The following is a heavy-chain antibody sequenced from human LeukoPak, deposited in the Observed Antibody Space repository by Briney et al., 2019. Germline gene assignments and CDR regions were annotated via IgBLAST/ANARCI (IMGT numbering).Heavy chain of an antibody. CDR3: ARGRRSGDIVVVPASYFDY. D-gene: IGHD2-2*01. J-gene: IGHJ4*02. CDR1: GFTFSSYW. CDR2: IKQDGSEK. V-gene: IGHV3-7*01. Sequence: GRSLRLSCAASGFTFSSYWMSWVRQAPGKGLEWVAHIKQDGSEKYYVDSVKGRFTISRDNAKNSLYLQMNSLRAEDTAVYYCARGRRSGDIVVVPASYFDYWGQGTLVTVSS.